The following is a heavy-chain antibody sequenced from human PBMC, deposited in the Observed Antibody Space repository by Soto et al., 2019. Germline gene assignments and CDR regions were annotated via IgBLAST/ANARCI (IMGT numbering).Heavy chain of an antibody. CDR1: GDSISSGAW. Sequence: PSETLSLTCAASGDSISSGAWWSWVRQSAGKGLQWIGEIYHSGNTRNNPSLKSRVTMSVDKSNNQFSLNLMSVTAADTATYYCARDSRTGCSSSDCYMSWGRGILVTVSS. V-gene: IGHV4-4*02. J-gene: IGHJ5*02. CDR3: ARDSRTGCSSSDCYMS. D-gene: IGHD2-2*01. CDR2: IYHSGNT.